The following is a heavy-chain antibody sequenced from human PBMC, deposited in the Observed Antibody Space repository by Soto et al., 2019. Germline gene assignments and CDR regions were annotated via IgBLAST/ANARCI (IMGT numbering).Heavy chain of an antibody. Sequence: QVQLVESGGGVVQPGRSLRLSCAASGFTFTRYGMHWVRQAPGKGLEWVAVIVYDGSMKYYGDSVMGRFTISRDNSKNTLFLQMNSLRANDKAVYYSVINTPRVMYSTSSDRYDIYSAMDGCSQGTTVIVSS. CDR1: GFTFTRYG. CDR2: IVYDGSMK. D-gene: IGHD6-6*01. CDR3: VINTPRVMYSTSSDRYDIYSAMDG. J-gene: IGHJ6*02. V-gene: IGHV3-30*03.